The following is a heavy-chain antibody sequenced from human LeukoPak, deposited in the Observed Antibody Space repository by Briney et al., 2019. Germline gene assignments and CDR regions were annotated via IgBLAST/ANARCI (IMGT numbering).Heavy chain of an antibody. J-gene: IGHJ4*02. CDR1: GFTFSSYT. CDR3: VRTWTVTPPSFGH. CDR2: ISGSSTYI. D-gene: IGHD4-17*01. Sequence: GGSLRLSCAASGFTFSSYTMNWVRQAPGKGLEWVSSISGSSTYIYYTDSLKGRFTIFRDNARNSLYLQMNTLRAEDTGVYYCVRTWTVTPPSFGHWGQGTLVTVSS. V-gene: IGHV3-21*01.